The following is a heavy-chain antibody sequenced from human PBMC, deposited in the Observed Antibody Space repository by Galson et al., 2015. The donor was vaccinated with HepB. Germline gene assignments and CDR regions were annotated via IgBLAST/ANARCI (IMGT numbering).Heavy chain of an antibody. CDR1: GYTLTELS. D-gene: IGHD2-2*01. CDR3: ATDQLAVYPSMDV. CDR2: FDPEDGET. V-gene: IGHV1-24*01. Sequence: SVKVSCKVSGYTLTELSMHWVRQAPGKGLEWMGGFDPEDGETIYAQKFQGRVTMTEDTSTDTAYMELSSLRSEDTAVYYCATDQLAVYPSMDVWGQGTTVTVSS. J-gene: IGHJ6*02.